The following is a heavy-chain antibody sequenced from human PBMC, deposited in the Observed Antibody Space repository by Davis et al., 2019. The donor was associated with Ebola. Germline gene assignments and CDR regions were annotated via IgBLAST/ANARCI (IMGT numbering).Heavy chain of an antibody. CDR1: GYSFTSYW. J-gene: IGHJ6*02. Sequence: GESLKISCKGSGYSFTSYWIGWVRQMPGKGLEWMGIIYPGDSDTRYSPSFQGQVTISADKSISTAYLQWSSLKASDTAMYYCARHRPPPIPRLDYYYYGMDVWGQGTTVTVSS. V-gene: IGHV5-51*01. CDR3: ARHRPPPIPRLDYYYYGMDV. CDR2: IYPGDSDT.